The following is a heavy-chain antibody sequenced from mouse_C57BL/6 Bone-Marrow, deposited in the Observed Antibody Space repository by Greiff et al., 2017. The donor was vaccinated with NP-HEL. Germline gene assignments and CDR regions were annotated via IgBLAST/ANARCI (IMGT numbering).Heavy chain of an antibody. CDR2: IYPGGGYT. CDR1: GYTFTNYW. Sequence: VKVVESGAELVRPGTSVKMSCKASGYTFTNYWIGWAKQRPGHGLEWIGDIYPGGGYTNYNEKFKGKATLTADKSSSTAYMQFSSLTSEDSAIYYCARAVLWSYWYFDVWGTGTTVTVSS. D-gene: IGHD1-1*02. CDR3: ARAVLWSYWYFDV. J-gene: IGHJ1*03. V-gene: IGHV1-63*01.